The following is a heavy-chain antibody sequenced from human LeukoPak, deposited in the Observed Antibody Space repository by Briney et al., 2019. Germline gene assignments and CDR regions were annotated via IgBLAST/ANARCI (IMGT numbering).Heavy chain of an antibody. CDR1: GFTVSSNY. Sequence: GGSLRLSCAASGFTVSSNYMSRVRQAPGKGLEWVSVIYSGGSTYYADSVKGRFTISRDNSKNTLYLQMNSLRAEDTAVYYCARDGSSPYYYYMDVWGKGTTVTVSS. V-gene: IGHV3-53*01. CDR3: ARDGSSPYYYYMDV. J-gene: IGHJ6*03. CDR2: IYSGGST. D-gene: IGHD3-10*01.